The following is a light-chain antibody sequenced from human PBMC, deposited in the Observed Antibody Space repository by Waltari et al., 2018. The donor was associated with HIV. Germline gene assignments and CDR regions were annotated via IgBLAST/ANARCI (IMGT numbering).Light chain of an antibody. CDR2: RNT. J-gene: IGLJ2*01. CDR3: QAYDSSLSASV. Sequence: QSVLTQPPSVSGAPGQRVTISCTGNNSNIGAGYDAHWYQQLPGTAPTVVMYRNTRRAPGIPGRFSGSKSDTSATLAITGRQAEDEADYYCQAYDSSLSASVFGGGTRLTVL. V-gene: IGLV1-40*01. CDR1: NSNIGAGYD.